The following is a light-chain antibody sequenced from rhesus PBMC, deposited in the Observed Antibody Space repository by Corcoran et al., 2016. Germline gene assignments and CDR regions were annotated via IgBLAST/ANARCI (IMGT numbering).Light chain of an antibody. CDR2: DAS. CDR1: QSVSSN. J-gene: IGKJ4*01. CDR3: QQYSSWPQLP. V-gene: IGKV3-35*01. Sequence: EIVMTQSPATLSLSPGERATLSCRASQSVSSNLAWYQQKPGQAPRPLIYDASNRATAIPDRFSGRGSGTDFTLSISGLGPEDFAVYYCQQYSSWPQLPFGGGTKVEIK.